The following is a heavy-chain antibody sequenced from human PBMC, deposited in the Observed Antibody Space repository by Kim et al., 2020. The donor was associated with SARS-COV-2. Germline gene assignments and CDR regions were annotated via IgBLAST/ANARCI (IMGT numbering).Heavy chain of an antibody. CDR3: TNVSGTTLALWDAFH. CDR2: IICKANSYET. D-gene: IGHD1-1*01. J-gene: IGHJ3*02. V-gene: IGHV3-73*01. CDR1: GFTFSDSA. Sequence: GGSLRLSCAASGFTFSDSAIHWVRQASGKGLEWVGRIICKANSYETAYAASVQCRITISRDDSKNTAYLQMNSLKTEDTALYYCTNVSGTTLALWDAFH.